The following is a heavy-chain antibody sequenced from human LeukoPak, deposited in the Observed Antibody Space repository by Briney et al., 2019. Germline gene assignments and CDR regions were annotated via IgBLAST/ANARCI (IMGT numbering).Heavy chain of an antibody. Sequence: PSATLSLTCAVSGTSFSSYYWSWIRQPPGKGLEWIGEVNHSGYTNDNPSLKSRVTISVDTSKNQFSLRLRSVTAADTGVYFCARMTTGHDFWGQGTLVTVSS. CDR1: GTSFSSYY. V-gene: IGHV4-34*01. D-gene: IGHD4-17*01. J-gene: IGHJ4*02. CDR3: ARMTTGHDF. CDR2: VNHSGYT.